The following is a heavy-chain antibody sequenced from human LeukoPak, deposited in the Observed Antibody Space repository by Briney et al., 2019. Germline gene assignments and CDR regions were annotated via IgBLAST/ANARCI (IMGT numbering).Heavy chain of an antibody. V-gene: IGHV4-31*03. CDR1: GGSISSGGYY. CDR3: ARASAPRRAFDI. J-gene: IGHJ3*02. Sequence: SETLSLTCTVSGGSISSGGYYWSWIRQHPGKGLEWIGYIYYSGSTYYNPSLKSRVTISVDTSKNQFSLKLTSVTAADTAVYYCARASAPRRAFDIWGQGTMVTVSS. CDR2: IYYSGST. D-gene: IGHD6-6*01.